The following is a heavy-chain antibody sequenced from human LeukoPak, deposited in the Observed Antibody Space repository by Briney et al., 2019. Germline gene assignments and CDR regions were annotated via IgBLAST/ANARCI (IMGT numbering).Heavy chain of an antibody. CDR3: ARVDGYCSSTSCHAGWFDP. CDR2: INSDGSST. D-gene: IGHD2-2*03. V-gene: IGHV3-74*01. CDR1: GFTFSSYW. Sequence: GGSLRLSCAASGFTFSSYWMHWVRHAPGKGLVWVSRINSDGSSTNYADSVKGRFTISRDNAKNTLYLQMNSLRAEDTAVYYCARVDGYCSSTSCHAGWFDPWGQGTLVTVSS. J-gene: IGHJ5*02.